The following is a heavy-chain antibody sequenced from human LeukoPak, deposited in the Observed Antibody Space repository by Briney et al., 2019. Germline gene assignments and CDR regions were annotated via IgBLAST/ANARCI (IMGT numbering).Heavy chain of an antibody. CDR1: GFTFSSYA. V-gene: IGHV3-23*01. CDR3: AKVGAKYYDILGIDP. CDR2: ISGSGGST. Sequence: PGGSLRLSCAASGFTFSSYAMSWVRQAPGKGLEWVSAISGSGGSTYYADSVKGRFTISRDNSKNTLYLQMNSLRAEDTAVYYCAKVGAKYYDILGIDPWGQGTLVTVSS. D-gene: IGHD3-9*01. J-gene: IGHJ5*02.